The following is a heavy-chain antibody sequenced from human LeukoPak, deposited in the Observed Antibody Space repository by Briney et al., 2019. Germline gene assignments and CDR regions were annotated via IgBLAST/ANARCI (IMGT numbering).Heavy chain of an antibody. Sequence: GASVKVSCKASGYTFTSYGISWVRQAPGQGLEWMGGIIPMFGTAHYAQKFQGRVTITADESTSTAYMELSSLRSEDTAVYYCANKRSEETKQHHYGSGSYFNPWYYAMDVWGQGTTVTVSS. CDR1: GYTFTSYG. D-gene: IGHD3-10*01. J-gene: IGHJ6*02. CDR2: IIPMFGTA. CDR3: ANKRSEETKQHHYGSGSYFNPWYYAMDV. V-gene: IGHV1-69*13.